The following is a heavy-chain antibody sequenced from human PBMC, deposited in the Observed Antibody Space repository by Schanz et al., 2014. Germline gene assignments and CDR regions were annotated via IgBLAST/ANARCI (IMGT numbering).Heavy chain of an antibody. CDR1: GFTFSNHA. CDR2: ISGSGVST. CDR3: ARFLARYQYYGVDV. Sequence: EVQLLESGGGLVQPGGSLRLSCAASGFTFSNHALSWVRQAPGKGLEWISAISGSGVSTHYADSVKGRFSISRDNGETSVYLQINSLRVEDTAVYYCARFLARYQYYGVDVWGQGTTXIVSS. D-gene: IGHD3-3*01. J-gene: IGHJ6*02. V-gene: IGHV3-23*01.